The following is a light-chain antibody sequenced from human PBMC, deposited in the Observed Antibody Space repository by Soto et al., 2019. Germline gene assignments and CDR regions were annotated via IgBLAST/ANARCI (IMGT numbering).Light chain of an antibody. CDR1: SSDVGHYNF. Sequence: QSALIQPRSVSGSPGQSVTISCTGTSSDVGHYNFVSWYQHHPGKAPKPMIYRVTQRSSGVPDRFSGSKSGNTASLTISGLRAEDAADYYCSSYLNRNVLFGGGTKLTVL. CDR3: SSYLNRNVL. V-gene: IGLV2-11*01. J-gene: IGLJ2*01. CDR2: RVT.